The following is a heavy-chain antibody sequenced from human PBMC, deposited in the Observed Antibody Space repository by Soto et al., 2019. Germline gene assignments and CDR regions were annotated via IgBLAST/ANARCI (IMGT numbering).Heavy chain of an antibody. Sequence: GGSLRLSCAASGFTFSSYAMHWVRQAPGKGLEYVSAISSNGGSTYYANSVKGRFTISRDNSKNTLYLQMGSLRAEDMAVYYCARVRYDFWSGYRDAFDIWGQGTMVTVSS. CDR1: GFTFSSYA. CDR2: ISSNGGST. J-gene: IGHJ3*02. CDR3: ARVRYDFWSGYRDAFDI. D-gene: IGHD3-3*01. V-gene: IGHV3-64*01.